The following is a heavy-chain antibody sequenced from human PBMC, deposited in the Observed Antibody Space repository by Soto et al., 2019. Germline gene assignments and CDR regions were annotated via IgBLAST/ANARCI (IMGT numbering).Heavy chain of an antibody. CDR3: ARWGDNKVFDY. CDR1: GFTFSSHG. D-gene: IGHD3-10*01. Sequence: GGSLRLSCGASGFTFSSHGMHWVRQAPGKGLEWVAVIWYDGSEKYYADSVKGRFTISRDNSKNMVWLQMNSLRAEDTAVYYCARWGDNKVFDYWGQGTPVTVSS. CDR2: IWYDGSEK. J-gene: IGHJ4*02. V-gene: IGHV3-33*01.